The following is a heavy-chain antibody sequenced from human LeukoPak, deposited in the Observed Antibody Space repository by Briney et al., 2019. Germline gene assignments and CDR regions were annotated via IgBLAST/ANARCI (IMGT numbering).Heavy chain of an antibody. CDR3: TRRPKEPGFWSGYVDS. CDR2: IFYNGNT. D-gene: IGHD3-3*01. Sequence: PSETLSLTCTVSSGLSTYYWDWIRQPPGKGLEYIGSIFYNGNTYYNPSLESRVTISVDTSKNQFSLNMFYVTAADTAVYYCTRRPKEPGFWSGYVDSWGQGTLVTVSS. V-gene: IGHV4-39*01. CDR1: SGLSTYY. J-gene: IGHJ4*02.